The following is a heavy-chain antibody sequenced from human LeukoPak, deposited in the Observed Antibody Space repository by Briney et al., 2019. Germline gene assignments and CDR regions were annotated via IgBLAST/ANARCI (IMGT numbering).Heavy chain of an antibody. V-gene: IGHV3-7*01. Sequence: PGGSLRLSCAASGFTFSSYEMSWVRQAPGKGLEWVANIKQDGSEKYYVDSVKGRFTISRDNAKNSLYLQMNSLRAEDTAVYYCAREGYSGYDKAIYFDYWGQGTLVTVSS. CDR2: IKQDGSEK. J-gene: IGHJ4*02. CDR1: GFTFSSYE. D-gene: IGHD5-12*01. CDR3: AREGYSGYDKAIYFDY.